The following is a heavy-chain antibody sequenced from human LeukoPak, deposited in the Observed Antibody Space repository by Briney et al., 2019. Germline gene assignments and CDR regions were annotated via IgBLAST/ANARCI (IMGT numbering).Heavy chain of an antibody. CDR1: GGSISSYY. CDR2: IYYSGST. CDR3: ARRAYSSGWYGFDY. Sequence: SETLSLTCTVSGGSISSYYWSWIRQPPGKGLEWIGYIYYSGSTNYNPSLKSRVTISVDTSKNQFSLKLSSVTAADTAVYYCARRAYSSGWYGFDYWGQGTLVTVSS. J-gene: IGHJ4*02. D-gene: IGHD6-19*01. V-gene: IGHV4-59*08.